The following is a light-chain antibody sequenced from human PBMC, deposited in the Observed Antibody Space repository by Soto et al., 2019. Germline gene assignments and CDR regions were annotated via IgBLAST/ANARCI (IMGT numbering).Light chain of an antibody. CDR1: SSSIGSNY. CDR2: RNN. J-gene: IGLJ2*01. V-gene: IGLV1-47*01. CDR3: AAWDDSLSGVV. Sequence: QLVLTQPPSASGTPGQRVTISCSGSSSSIGSNYVYWYQQLPGTAPKLLIYRNNQRPSGVPDRFSGSKSGASASLAISGLRSEDEADYYCAAWDDSLSGVVFGGGTKLTVL.